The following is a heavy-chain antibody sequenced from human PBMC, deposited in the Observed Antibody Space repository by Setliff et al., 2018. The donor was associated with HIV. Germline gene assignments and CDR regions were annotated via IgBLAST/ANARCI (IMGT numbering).Heavy chain of an antibody. CDR2: IYTSGNT. Sequence: PSETLSLTCTVSGGSISISDWSWIRQPPGKGLEWIGCIYTSGNTNYDPSLKSRATISVDTSKNQFSLKLASVTAADTAVYFCARRSDWFDPWGQGTLVTVSS. CDR3: ARRSDWFDP. V-gene: IGHV4-4*09. CDR1: GGSISISD. J-gene: IGHJ5*02.